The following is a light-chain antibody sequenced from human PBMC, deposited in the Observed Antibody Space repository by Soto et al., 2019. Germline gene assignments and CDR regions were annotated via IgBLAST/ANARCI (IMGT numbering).Light chain of an antibody. V-gene: IGLV3-27*01. CDR3: YSTADNSRGV. CDR1: VLAKKY. J-gene: IGLJ3*02. Sequence: SYELTQPSSVSVSPGQTASITCSGAVLAKKYARWFQQKPGRSPVLVIYKDTERPSGIPERFSGSVSGTTVTLTIDGAQVEDEADYYCYSTADNSRGVFGGGTKLTVL. CDR2: KDT.